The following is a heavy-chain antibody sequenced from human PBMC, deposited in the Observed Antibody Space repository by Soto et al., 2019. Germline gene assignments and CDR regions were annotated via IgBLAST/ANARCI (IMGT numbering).Heavy chain of an antibody. CDR3: ARQAHCSSPSCPLVNWFDP. CDR1: GGTFSSYA. J-gene: IGHJ5*02. V-gene: IGHV1-69*13. Sequence: GASVKVSCKASGGTFSSYAISWVRQAPGQGLEWMGGIIPIFGTANYAQKFQGRVTITADESTSTAYMELSSLRSEDTAVYYCARQAHCSSPSCPLVNWFDPCGQGTLVTVSS. CDR2: IIPIFGTA. D-gene: IGHD2-2*01.